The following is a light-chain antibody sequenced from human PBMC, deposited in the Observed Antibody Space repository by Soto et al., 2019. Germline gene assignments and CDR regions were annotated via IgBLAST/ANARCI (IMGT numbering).Light chain of an antibody. Sequence: QSALTQPASVSGSPGQSITISCTGTSSDVGAYYYVSWYQQHPGTAPKLLIYDVSNQPSGVSNRFSGSKSGNTASLTISGVQAEDEADYYCSSYTTSSTVVFGGGTQLTVL. V-gene: IGLV2-14*03. CDR1: SSDVGAYYY. CDR2: DVS. J-gene: IGLJ3*02. CDR3: SSYTTSSTVV.